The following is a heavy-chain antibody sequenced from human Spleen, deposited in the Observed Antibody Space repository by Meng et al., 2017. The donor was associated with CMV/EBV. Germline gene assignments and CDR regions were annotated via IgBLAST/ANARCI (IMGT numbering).Heavy chain of an antibody. CDR2: IYYSGST. J-gene: IGHJ5*02. Sequence: SSSSYYWGWIRQPPGQGLEWIGSIYYSGSTYYNPSLKSRVTISVDTSKNQFSLKLSSVTAADTAVYYCARGRGSTIFGVVIISWFDPWGQGTLVTVSS. V-gene: IGHV4-39*07. CDR3: ARGRGSTIFGVVIISWFDP. D-gene: IGHD3-3*01. CDR1: SSSSYY.